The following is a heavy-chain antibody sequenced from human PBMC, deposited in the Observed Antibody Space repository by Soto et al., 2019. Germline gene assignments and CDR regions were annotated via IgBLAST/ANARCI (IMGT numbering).Heavy chain of an antibody. V-gene: IGHV4-59*01. CDR1: GGSISSYY. Sequence: SETLSLTCTVSGGSISSYYWSWIRQPPGKGLEWIGYIYYSGSTNYNPSLKSRVTISVDTSKNQFSLKLSPVTAADTAVYYCARRYGGNFDYWGQGTLVTVSS. CDR3: ARRYGGNFDY. J-gene: IGHJ4*02. D-gene: IGHD3-16*01. CDR2: IYYSGST.